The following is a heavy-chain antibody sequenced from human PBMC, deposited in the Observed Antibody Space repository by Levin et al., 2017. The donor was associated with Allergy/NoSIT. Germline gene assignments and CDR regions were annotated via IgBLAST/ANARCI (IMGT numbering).Heavy chain of an antibody. V-gene: IGHV3-30*03. J-gene: IGHJ4*02. CDR2: ISYDGSNK. Sequence: PGGSLRLSCAASGFTFSSYGMHWVRQAPGKGLEWVAVISYDGSNKYYADSVKGRFTISRDNSKNTLYLQMNSLRAEDTAVYYCATSNGGRFGDLDYWGQGTLVTVSS. CDR3: ATSNGGRFGDLDY. D-gene: IGHD3-10*01. CDR1: GFTFSSYG.